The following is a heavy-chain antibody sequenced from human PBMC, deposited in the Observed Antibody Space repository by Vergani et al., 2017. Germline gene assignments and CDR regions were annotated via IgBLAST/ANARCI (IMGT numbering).Heavy chain of an antibody. CDR2: IYTSGST. CDR3: ARSKGRYDILTGYYEY. Sequence: QVQLQESGPGLVKPSQTLSLTCTVSGGSISSGSYYWSWIRQPAGKGLEWIGRIYTSGSTNYNPSLKSRVTISVDTSKNQFSLKLSSVTAADTAVYYCARSKGRYDILTGYYEYWGQGTLVTVSS. V-gene: IGHV4-61*02. CDR1: GGSISSGSYY. D-gene: IGHD3-9*01. J-gene: IGHJ4*02.